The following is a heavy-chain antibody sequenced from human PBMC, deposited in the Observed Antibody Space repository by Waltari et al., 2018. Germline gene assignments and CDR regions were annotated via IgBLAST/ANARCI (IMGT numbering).Heavy chain of an antibody. CDR2: IYTSGST. Sequence: QVQLQESGPGLVKPSETLSLTCTVSGGSISSYYLSWIRQPAGKGLEWIGRIYTSGSTNYNPSLKSRVTMSVDTSKNQFSLKLSSVTAADTAVYYCARDHYYDSSGYPTNWFDPWGQGTLVTVSS. D-gene: IGHD3-22*01. J-gene: IGHJ5*02. CDR3: ARDHYYDSSGYPTNWFDP. CDR1: GGSISSYY. V-gene: IGHV4-4*07.